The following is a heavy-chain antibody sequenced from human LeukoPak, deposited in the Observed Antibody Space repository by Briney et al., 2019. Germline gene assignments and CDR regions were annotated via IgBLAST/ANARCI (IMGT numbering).Heavy chain of an antibody. D-gene: IGHD7-27*01. J-gene: IGHJ4*02. V-gene: IGHV3-33*01. CDR3: ARGTADLDY. CDR2: IWYYGSNK. CDR1: GFTFSSYG. Sequence: GGSLRLSCTASGFTFSSYGMQWVRQAPGKGLEWVAVIWYYGSNKYSAESVKGRFTISRDNSKNTLYLQMNSLRAEDTAVYYCARGTADLDYWGQGTLVTVSS.